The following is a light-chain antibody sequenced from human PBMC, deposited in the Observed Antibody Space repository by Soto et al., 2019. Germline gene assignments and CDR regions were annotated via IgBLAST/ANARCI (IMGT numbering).Light chain of an antibody. J-gene: IGLJ3*02. CDR2: SIN. V-gene: IGLV1-44*01. CDR3: STWDDSLNDWV. CDR1: NTNIGSNT. Sequence: QSVLTQPPSASGTPGQRVTISCSGSNTNIGSNTVNWYQQVPGTAPKLLIFSINQRPSGVPDRFSGSKSGTSASLAITGLQSDDEGDYYCSTWDDSLNDWVFGGGTKLTVL.